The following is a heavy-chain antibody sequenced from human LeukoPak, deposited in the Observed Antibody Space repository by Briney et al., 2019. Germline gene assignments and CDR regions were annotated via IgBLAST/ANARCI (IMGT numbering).Heavy chain of an antibody. CDR2: IYSGGST. J-gene: IGHJ3*02. D-gene: IGHD6-19*01. CDR3: ARSAEQWLVEGPDAFDI. V-gene: IGHV3-66*01. Sequence: GGSLRLSCAASGFTVSSNYMSWVRQAPGKGLEWVSVIYSGGSTYYADSVKGRFTISRDNSKNTLYLQMNSLRAEDTAVYYCARSAEQWLVEGPDAFDIWGQGTMVTVSS. CDR1: GFTVSSNY.